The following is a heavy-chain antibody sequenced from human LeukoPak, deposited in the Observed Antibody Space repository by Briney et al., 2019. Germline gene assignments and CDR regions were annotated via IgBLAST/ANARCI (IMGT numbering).Heavy chain of an antibody. CDR2: IRYDGSSK. CDR1: GFTFNHYG. CDR3: AKEGDILTGYLFDY. D-gene: IGHD3-9*01. V-gene: IGHV3-30*02. J-gene: IGHJ4*02. Sequence: GGSLRLSCGASGFTFNHYGMHWVRQAPGKGLEWVTFIRYDGSSKFYADSVKGRFTISRDNSKNTLYLQMNSLRAEDTAVYYCAKEGDILTGYLFDYWGQGTLVTVSS.